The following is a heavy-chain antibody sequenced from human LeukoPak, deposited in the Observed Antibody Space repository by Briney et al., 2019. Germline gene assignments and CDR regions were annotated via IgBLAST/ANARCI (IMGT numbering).Heavy chain of an antibody. Sequence: PGRSLRLSCAASGFTFSSYGMHWVRQAPGKGLEWVAVIWYDGSNKYYADSVKGRFTISRDNSKNMLYLQMNSLRAEDTAVYYCARGIYGSGSYSPYYYYGMDVWGQGTTVTVSS. CDR3: ARGIYGSGSYSPYYYYGMDV. CDR2: IWYDGSNK. V-gene: IGHV3-33*01. D-gene: IGHD3-10*01. J-gene: IGHJ6*02. CDR1: GFTFSSYG.